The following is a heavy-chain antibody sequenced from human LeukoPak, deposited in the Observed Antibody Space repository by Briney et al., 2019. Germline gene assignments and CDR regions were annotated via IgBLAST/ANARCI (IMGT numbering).Heavy chain of an antibody. V-gene: IGHV1-18*01. CDR2: ISTYNGHT. J-gene: IGHJ4*03. Sequence: APVKVSCKSSGYTFTNYGITWVRQAPGQGLEWMGWISTYNGHTNYAQKLQGRVTMTTDTSTSTAYMELRSLRSDDTAVYYCARGSYCDYWGQGTLVTVSS. CDR3: ARGSYCDY. CDR1: GYTFTNYG.